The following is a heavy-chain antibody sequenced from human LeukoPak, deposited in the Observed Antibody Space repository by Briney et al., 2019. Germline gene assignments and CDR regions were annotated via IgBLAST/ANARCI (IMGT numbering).Heavy chain of an antibody. CDR3: ATPLDYYDSSGYHQGGD. Sequence: PGGSLRLSCAASGFSFNDYDMHWVRQAPGKGLEWVANIKQDGSKKNYVDSVKGRFTISRDNAKNSLYLQMNSLRAEDTAVYYCATPLDYYDSSGYHQGGDWGQGTLVTVSS. D-gene: IGHD3-22*01. J-gene: IGHJ4*02. CDR1: GFSFNDYD. V-gene: IGHV3-7*03. CDR2: IKQDGSKK.